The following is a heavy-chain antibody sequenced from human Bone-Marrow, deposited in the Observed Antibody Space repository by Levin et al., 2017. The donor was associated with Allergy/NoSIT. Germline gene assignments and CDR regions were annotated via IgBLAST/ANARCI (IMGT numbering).Heavy chain of an antibody. J-gene: IGHJ6*03. V-gene: IGHV3-33*01. CDR1: GFTFSSYG. CDR3: ARSPHIAAAGQNYYYYYMDG. Sequence: GGSLRLSCAASGFTFSSYGMHWVRQAPGKGLEWVAVIWYDGSNKYYADSVKGRFTISRDNSKNTLYLQMNSLRAEDTAVYYCARSPHIAAAGQNYYYYYMDGWGKGTTVTVSS. CDR2: IWYDGSNK. D-gene: IGHD6-13*01.